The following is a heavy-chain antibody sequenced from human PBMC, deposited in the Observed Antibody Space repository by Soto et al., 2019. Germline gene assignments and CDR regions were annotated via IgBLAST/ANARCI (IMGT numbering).Heavy chain of an antibody. CDR1: GFTFSSYG. V-gene: IGHV3-33*01. CDR2: IYDDGSNK. J-gene: IGHJ4*02. Sequence: QVQLVESGGGVVQPGRSLRLSCAASGFTFSSYGMHWVRQAPGKGLEWVAVIYDDGSNKYYADSVKGRFTISRDNSKNTLYLQMNSLRAEDTALYYCARAQYSSSWYPFDYWGQGTLVTVSS. CDR3: ARAQYSSSWYPFDY. D-gene: IGHD6-13*01.